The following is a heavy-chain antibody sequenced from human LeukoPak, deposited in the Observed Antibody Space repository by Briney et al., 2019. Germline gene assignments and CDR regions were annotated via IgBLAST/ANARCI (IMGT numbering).Heavy chain of an antibody. CDR3: ARGGSYNYDFWSGYYYYYYYMDV. Sequence: GGSLRLSCAASGFTFSSYWMSWVRQAPGKGLEWVANIKQDGSDKYYVDSVKGRFTISRDNAKNSLYLQMNSLRAEDTAVYYCARGGSYNYDFWSGYYYYYYYMDVWGKGTTVTVSS. CDR2: IKQDGSDK. D-gene: IGHD3-3*01. V-gene: IGHV3-7*01. CDR1: GFTFSSYW. J-gene: IGHJ6*03.